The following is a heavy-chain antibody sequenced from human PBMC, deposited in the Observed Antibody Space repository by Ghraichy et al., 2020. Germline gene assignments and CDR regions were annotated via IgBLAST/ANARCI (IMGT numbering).Heavy chain of an antibody. CDR1: GFTFSSYW. CDR3: ARHYFDSSGYSYFDY. Sequence: GGSLRLSCAASGFTFSSYWMHWVRQAPGKGLVWVSRTNRDGSSTSYADSVKGRFNISRDNAKNTLYLQMNSLRAEDTAVYYCARHYFDSSGYSYFDYWGQGTLVTVSS. V-gene: IGHV3-74*01. D-gene: IGHD3-22*01. CDR2: TNRDGSST. J-gene: IGHJ4*02.